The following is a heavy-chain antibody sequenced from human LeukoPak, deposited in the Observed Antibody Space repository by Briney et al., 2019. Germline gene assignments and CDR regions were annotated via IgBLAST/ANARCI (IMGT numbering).Heavy chain of an antibody. V-gene: IGHV4-4*02. CDR3: ARDATTVTSNAFDI. D-gene: IGHD4-17*01. CDR1: GGSISSSNW. Sequence: SETLSLTCAVSGGSISSSNWWSWVRQHPGEGLGWIGEIYHSGSTHYNPSLKSRVTISVYQSKNPFSLKLSSVTAADTAVYYCARDATTVTSNAFDIWGQGTMVTVSS. J-gene: IGHJ3*02. CDR2: IYHSGST.